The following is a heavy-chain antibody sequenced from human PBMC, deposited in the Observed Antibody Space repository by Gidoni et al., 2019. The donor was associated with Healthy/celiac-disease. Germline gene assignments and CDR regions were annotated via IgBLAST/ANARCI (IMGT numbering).Heavy chain of an antibody. Sequence: QVQLVQSGAEVKKPGASVKDACKASGYTFTSYYMHWVRQAPGQGLEWMGIINPSGGSTSYAQKFQGRVTMTRDTSTSTVYMELSSLRSEDTAVYYCARDKEAYCGGDCYLSYWGQGTLVTVSS. CDR1: GYTFTSYY. CDR3: ARDKEAYCGGDCYLSY. V-gene: IGHV1-46*01. D-gene: IGHD2-21*02. CDR2: INPSGGST. J-gene: IGHJ4*02.